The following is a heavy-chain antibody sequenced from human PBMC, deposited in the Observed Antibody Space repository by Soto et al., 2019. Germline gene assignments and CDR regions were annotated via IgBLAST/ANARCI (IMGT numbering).Heavy chain of an antibody. Sequence: SETLSLTCTVSGGSISNYYWSWIRQPPGKGLEWIGYIYYSGNTNCNPSLKSRVNISVDTSKNQFSLKLRSVTAADTAVYYCARRSQWFGELLFFDNWGQGTPVTVSS. CDR1: GGSISNYY. D-gene: IGHD3-10*01. CDR3: ARRSQWFGELLFFDN. CDR2: IYYSGNT. J-gene: IGHJ4*02. V-gene: IGHV4-59*01.